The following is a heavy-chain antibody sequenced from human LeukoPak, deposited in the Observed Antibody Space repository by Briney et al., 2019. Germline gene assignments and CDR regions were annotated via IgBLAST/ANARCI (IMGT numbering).Heavy chain of an antibody. J-gene: IGHJ3*02. Sequence: SETLSLTCTVSGGSISSYYWSWLRQPPGKGLEWIGYIYYSGSTNYNPSLKSRVTISVDTSKNQFSLKLSSVTAADTAVYYCARVGTDSSGYYDAFDIWGQGTMVTVSS. D-gene: IGHD3-22*01. CDR3: ARVGTDSSGYYDAFDI. CDR1: GGSISSYY. V-gene: IGHV4-59*01. CDR2: IYYSGST.